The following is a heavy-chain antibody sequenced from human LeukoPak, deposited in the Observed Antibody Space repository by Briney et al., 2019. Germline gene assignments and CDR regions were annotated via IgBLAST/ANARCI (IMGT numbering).Heavy chain of an antibody. J-gene: IGHJ3*02. Sequence: GRSLRLSCAASGFTFDDYAMHWVRHAPGKGLEWVSGISWNSGSIGYADSVKGRFTISRDNAKNSLYLQMNSLRAEDTALYYCAKFSGADAFDIWGQGTMVTVSS. V-gene: IGHV3-9*01. CDR2: ISWNSGSI. CDR1: GFTFDDYA. D-gene: IGHD4-17*01. CDR3: AKFSGADAFDI.